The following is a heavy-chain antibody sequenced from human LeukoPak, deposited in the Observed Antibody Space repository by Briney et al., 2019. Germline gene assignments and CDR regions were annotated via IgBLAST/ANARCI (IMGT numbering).Heavy chain of an antibody. CDR2: IYHSGST. CDR1: GGSISSYY. V-gene: IGHV4-59*12. D-gene: IGHD6-13*01. CDR3: ARANLAAAGWGV. Sequence: SETLSLTCTVSGGSISSYYWSWIRQPPGKGLEWIGEIYHSGSTNYNPSLKSRATISVDKSKNQFSLKLSSVTAADTAVYYCARANLAAAGWGVWGQGTLVTVSS. J-gene: IGHJ4*02.